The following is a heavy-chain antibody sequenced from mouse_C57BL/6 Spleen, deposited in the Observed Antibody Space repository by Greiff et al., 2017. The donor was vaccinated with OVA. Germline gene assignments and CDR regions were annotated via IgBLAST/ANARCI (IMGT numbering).Heavy chain of an antibody. Sequence: EVKLMESGGGLVKPGGSLKLSCAASGFTFSDYGMHWVRQAPEKGLEWVAYISSGSSTIYYADTVKGRFTISRDNAKNTLFLQMTSLRSEDTAMYEGASGGGVRRGGWFAYWGQGTLVTVSA. CDR3: ASGGGVRRGGWFAY. D-gene: IGHD2-14*01. CDR1: GFTFSDYG. J-gene: IGHJ3*01. V-gene: IGHV5-17*01. CDR2: ISSGSSTI.